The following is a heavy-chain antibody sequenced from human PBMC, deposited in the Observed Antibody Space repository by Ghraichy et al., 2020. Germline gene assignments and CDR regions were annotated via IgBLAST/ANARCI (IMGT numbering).Heavy chain of an antibody. V-gene: IGHV3-7*01. Sequence: GESLNISCAASGFIFSGYWMSWVRQAPGKGLEWVANIKKDGSAKYYVDSVKGRFTISRDNAKNSLYLQMNSLRAEDTAVYYCARDLGGGWYFDYWGQGALVTVSS. D-gene: IGHD6-19*01. CDR1: GFIFSGYW. CDR3: ARDLGGGWYFDY. J-gene: IGHJ4*02. CDR2: IKKDGSAK.